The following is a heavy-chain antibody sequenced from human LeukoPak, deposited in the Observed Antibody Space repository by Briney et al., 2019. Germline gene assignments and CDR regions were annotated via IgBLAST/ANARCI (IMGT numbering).Heavy chain of an antibody. D-gene: IGHD2-8*01. CDR3: ARDIRSHNGPGGYYYYYMDV. V-gene: IGHV4-4*07. J-gene: IGHJ6*03. Sequence: PSETLPLTCTVSGDSMSDSYWSWIRQPAGKGLEWIGRIYASGSTNYNPSLKSRVTLSVDTSSNQFSLTLSSVTAADTAVYHCARDIRSHNGPGGYYYYYMDVWGKGTTVTVSS. CDR2: IYASGST. CDR1: GDSMSDSY.